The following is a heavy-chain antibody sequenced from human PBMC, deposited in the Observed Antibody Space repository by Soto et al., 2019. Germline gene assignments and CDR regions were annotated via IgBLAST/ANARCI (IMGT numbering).Heavy chain of an antibody. CDR3: ARGAYGSGNGHFDY. J-gene: IGHJ4*02. Sequence: QAQLQQSGPGLVKPSQTLSLTCAISGDSVSSNSAVWNWIRQSPSRGLEWLGRTYYRSKWYNDYTVSVKSRITINPDTSKNQFSLQLNSVTPEDTAVYYCARGAYGSGNGHFDYWGQGTLVTVSS. D-gene: IGHD3-10*01. CDR1: GDSVSSNSAV. CDR2: TYYRSKWYN. V-gene: IGHV6-1*01.